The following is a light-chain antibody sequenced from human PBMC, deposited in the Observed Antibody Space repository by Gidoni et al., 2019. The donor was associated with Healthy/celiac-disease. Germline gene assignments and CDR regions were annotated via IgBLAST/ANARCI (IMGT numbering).Light chain of an antibody. CDR1: KLGDKY. V-gene: IGLV3-1*01. CDR3: QAWDSSTVV. CDR2: QDS. J-gene: IGLJ2*01. Sequence: SYELTQPPSVSVSPGQTASIPCSGDKLGDKYACWYQQKPGQSPVLVIYQDSKRLSGIPERFSGFNSGNTATLTISGTQAMDEADYYCQAWDSSTVVFGGGTKLTVL.